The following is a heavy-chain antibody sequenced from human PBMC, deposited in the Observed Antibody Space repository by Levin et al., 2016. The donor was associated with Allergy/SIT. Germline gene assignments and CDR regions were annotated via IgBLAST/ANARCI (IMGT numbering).Heavy chain of an antibody. CDR2: IYPGDSDT. CDR1: GYSFTSYW. V-gene: IGHV5-51*01. CDR3: ARQTQPTYCGGDCYVEYWFDP. Sequence: KVSCKGSGYSFTSYWIGWVRQMPGKGLEWMGIIYPGDSDTRYSPSFQGHVTISADKSISTAYLQWSSLKASDTAMYYCARQTQPTYCGGDCYVEYWFDPWGQGTLVTVSS. J-gene: IGHJ5*02. D-gene: IGHD2-21*01.